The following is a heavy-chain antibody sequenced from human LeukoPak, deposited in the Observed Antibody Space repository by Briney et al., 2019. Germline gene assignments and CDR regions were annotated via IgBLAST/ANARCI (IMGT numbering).Heavy chain of an antibody. J-gene: IGHJ4*02. CDR3: AREYCDTTTCYKTIDY. CDR1: GFTFSYYA. D-gene: IGHD2-2*02. Sequence: PGGSLRLSCAASGFTFSYYAMHWVRQAPGKGLEYVSAISSNGGSTYYANSVKGRFTISRDNSTNTLFLQMGSLRAEDMPVYYCAREYCDTTTCYKTIDYWGQGTLVTVSS. CDR2: ISSNGGST. V-gene: IGHV3-64*01.